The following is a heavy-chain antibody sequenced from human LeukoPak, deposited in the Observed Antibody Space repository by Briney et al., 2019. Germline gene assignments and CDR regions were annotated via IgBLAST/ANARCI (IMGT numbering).Heavy chain of an antibody. V-gene: IGHV3-23*01. CDR1: GFTFSSYA. CDR2: ISGSGGST. Sequence: GGSLRLSCAASGFTFSSYAMSWVRQAPGKGLEWVSAISGSGGSTYYADSVKGRFTISRDNSKNTLYLQMNSLRAEDTAVYYCARVHSIDYGDYHFDYWGQGTLVTVSS. J-gene: IGHJ4*02. CDR3: ARVHSIDYGDYHFDY. D-gene: IGHD4-17*01.